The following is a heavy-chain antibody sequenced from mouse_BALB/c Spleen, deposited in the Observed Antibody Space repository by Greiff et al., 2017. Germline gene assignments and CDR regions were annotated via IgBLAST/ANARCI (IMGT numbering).Heavy chain of an antibody. Sequence: EVQVVESGGGLVKPGGSLKLSCAASGFTFSSYAMSWVRQTPEKRLEWVASISSGGSTYYPDSVKGRFTISRDNARNILYLQMSSLRSEDTAMYYCASYYRYDAFADWGQGTTLTVSS. D-gene: IGHD2-14*01. CDR2: ISSGGST. V-gene: IGHV5-6-5*01. J-gene: IGHJ2*01. CDR3: ASYYRYDAFAD. CDR1: GFTFSSYA.